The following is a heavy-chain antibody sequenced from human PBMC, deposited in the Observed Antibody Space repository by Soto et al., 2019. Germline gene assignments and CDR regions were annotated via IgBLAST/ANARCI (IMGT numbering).Heavy chain of an antibody. J-gene: IGHJ4*02. D-gene: IGHD2-2*01. Sequence: PGESLKISCQVSGYNFNLYWVAWVRQRPGKGLEWIGMFYPGDSNTRYSPSFQGQVTLSVDRSIKTAFLQWNSLEASDTAIYYCARHSSTSVRAPLEFWGPGTLVTVSS. V-gene: IGHV5-51*01. CDR3: ARHSSTSVRAPLEF. CDR2: FYPGDSNT. CDR1: GYNFNLYW.